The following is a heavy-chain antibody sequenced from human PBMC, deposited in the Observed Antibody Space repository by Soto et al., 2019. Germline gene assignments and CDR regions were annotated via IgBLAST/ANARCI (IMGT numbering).Heavy chain of an antibody. CDR2: ISSSSSYI. Sequence: EVQLVESGGGLVKPGGSLRLSCAASGFTFSSYSMNWVCQAPGKGLEWVSSISSSSSYIYYADSVKGRFTISRDNAKNSLYLQMNSLRAEDTAVYYCARARTYYYGMDVWGQGTTVTVSS. CDR3: ARARTYYYGMDV. J-gene: IGHJ6*02. V-gene: IGHV3-21*01. CDR1: GFTFSSYS.